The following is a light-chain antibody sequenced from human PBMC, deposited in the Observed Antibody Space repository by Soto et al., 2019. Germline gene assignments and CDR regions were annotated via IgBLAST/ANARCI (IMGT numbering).Light chain of an antibody. CDR3: QQSYTSPPWT. CDR1: QSISTS. V-gene: IGKV1-39*01. Sequence: DIQMTQSPSSLSASVGDRVTISCRTSQSISTSLNWYQQKPGTAPRLLIYRASSVKSGVPPRFSGSGSGRDFTLTISSLRPEDIANYFCQQSYTSPPWTFAQGTKVEVK. J-gene: IGKJ1*01. CDR2: RAS.